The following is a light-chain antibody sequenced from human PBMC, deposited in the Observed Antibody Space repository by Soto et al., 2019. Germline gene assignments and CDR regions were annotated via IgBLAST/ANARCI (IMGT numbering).Light chain of an antibody. J-gene: IGKJ1*01. CDR2: HAS. CDR1: QSVTNS. V-gene: IGKV3-11*01. CDR3: QQRRT. Sequence: EIVLTQSPAILSLSPGERATLSCRASQSVTNSLAWYQQKPGQAPRLLIYHASNRATGVPARFSGSGSGTDFTLTISSLGPADFAVYYCQQRRTIGQGTKVEIK.